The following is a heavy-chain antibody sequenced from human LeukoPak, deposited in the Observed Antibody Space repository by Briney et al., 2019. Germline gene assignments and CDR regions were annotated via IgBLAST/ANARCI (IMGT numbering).Heavy chain of an antibody. CDR2: MHHSGKA. CDR1: GGSMTDHY. V-gene: IGHV4-59*11. Sequence: SETLSLTCTVSGGSMTDHYWSWVRQPPGKGLEWVGYMHHSGKANSNPSLKSRVTISVDTSKNQVSLKLSSVTAADTAVYYCARDTHEYGSGSYYDDTFDSWGQGTLVTVSS. J-gene: IGHJ3*02. CDR3: ARDTHEYGSGSYYDDTFDS. D-gene: IGHD3-10*01.